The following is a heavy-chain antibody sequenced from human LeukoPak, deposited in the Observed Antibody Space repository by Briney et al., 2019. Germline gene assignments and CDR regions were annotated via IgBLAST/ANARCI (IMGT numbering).Heavy chain of an antibody. D-gene: IGHD1-1*01. Sequence: GASVKVSCKASGYTFTGYYMHWVRQAPGQGLEWMGWINPNSGGTNYAQKFQGRATMTRDMSISTAYMELSRLRSDDTAVYYCARDAGPTGSQYYYYYYMDVWGKGTTVTIAS. J-gene: IGHJ6*03. CDR1: GYTFTGYY. CDR3: ARDAGPTGSQYYYYYYMDV. CDR2: INPNSGGT. V-gene: IGHV1-2*02.